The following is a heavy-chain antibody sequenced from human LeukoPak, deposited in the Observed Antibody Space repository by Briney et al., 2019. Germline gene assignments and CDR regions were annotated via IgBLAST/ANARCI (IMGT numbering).Heavy chain of an antibody. D-gene: IGHD3-22*01. CDR2: IYHSGST. J-gene: IGHJ3*02. CDR1: GYSISSGYY. V-gene: IGHV4-38-2*02. CDR3: ARGITMIVVVHDAFDI. Sequence: SETLSLTCTVPGYSISSGYYWGWIRQPPGKGLEWLGSIYHSGSTYYNPSLKSRVTISVDTSKNQFSLKLSSVTAADTAVYYCARGITMIVVVHDAFDIWGQGRMVTVSS.